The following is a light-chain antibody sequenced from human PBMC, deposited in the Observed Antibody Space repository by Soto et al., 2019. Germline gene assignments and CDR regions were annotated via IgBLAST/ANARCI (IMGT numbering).Light chain of an antibody. CDR3: QKYNSAPLT. V-gene: IGKV1-5*01. CDR1: QSISNW. J-gene: IGKJ4*01. Sequence: DIQMTQSPSTLSASVGDRVTITCRASQSISNWLAWLQQKPGKAPKVLIFDASSLGSGVPSRFSGSGSGTEFTLTISSLQPEDVAAYYCQKYNSAPLTFGGGTKVDIK. CDR2: DAS.